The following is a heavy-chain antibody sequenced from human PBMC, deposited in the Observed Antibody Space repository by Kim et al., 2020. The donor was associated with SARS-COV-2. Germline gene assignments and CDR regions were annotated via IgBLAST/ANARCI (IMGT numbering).Heavy chain of an antibody. CDR1: GGTFSSYA. CDR3: AGCRYNWNSDYYYGMDV. CDR2: IIPIFGTA. D-gene: IGHD1-20*01. Sequence: SVKVSCKASGGTFSSYAISWVRQAPGQGLEWMGGIIPIFGTANYVQKFQGRVTITADEATSTAYMELSSLRSEDTAVYYCAGCRYNWNSDYYYGMDVWGQGTTVTASS. V-gene: IGHV1-69*13. J-gene: IGHJ6*02.